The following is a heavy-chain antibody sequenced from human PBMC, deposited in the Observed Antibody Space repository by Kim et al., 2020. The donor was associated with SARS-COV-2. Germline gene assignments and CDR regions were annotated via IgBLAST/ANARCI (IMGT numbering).Heavy chain of an antibody. Sequence: GGSLRLSCAASGFTFSNAWMSWVRQAPGKGLEWVGRIKSKTDGETTHYAAPVKGRFTISRDDPKNTQYVQMKSLKTEDTPLNSGTTDGGKYWAQGTL. V-gene: IGHV3-15*01. D-gene: IGHD3-16*01. CDR3: TTDGGKY. J-gene: IGHJ4*02. CDR2: IKSKTDGETT. CDR1: GFTFSNAW.